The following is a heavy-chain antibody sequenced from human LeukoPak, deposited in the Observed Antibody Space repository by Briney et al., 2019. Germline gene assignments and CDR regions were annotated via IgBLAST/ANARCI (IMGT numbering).Heavy chain of an antibody. CDR1: GLTLSNYD. D-gene: IGHD6-6*01. CDR2: IGSGGYR. J-gene: IGHJ4*02. Sequence: PGGSLRLSCVASGLTLSNYDTTWVRQAPGKGLEYVSSIGSGGYRFYGGSVKGRFSISRDNSQNTVYLQMNSLRGEDTAIYFCAKKLPDASSYFDFWGQGTLVTVSS. V-gene: IGHV3-23*01. CDR3: AKKLPDASSYFDF.